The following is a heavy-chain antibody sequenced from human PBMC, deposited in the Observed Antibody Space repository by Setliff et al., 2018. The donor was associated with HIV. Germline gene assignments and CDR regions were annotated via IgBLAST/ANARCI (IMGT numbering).Heavy chain of an antibody. J-gene: IGHJ5*02. CDR1: GGSMKISNYY. Sequence: PSETLSLTCTVSGGSMKISNYYWAWIRQPPGKGLEWIGSVYYGGDTYYNPSLKSRVTISVDTSKNQFSLKLSSVTAADTAVYYCARAKRGRQWLDRGNWFDPWGQGTLVTSPQ. CDR3: ARAKRGRQWLDRGNWFDP. V-gene: IGHV4-39*07. CDR2: VYYGGDT. D-gene: IGHD6-19*01.